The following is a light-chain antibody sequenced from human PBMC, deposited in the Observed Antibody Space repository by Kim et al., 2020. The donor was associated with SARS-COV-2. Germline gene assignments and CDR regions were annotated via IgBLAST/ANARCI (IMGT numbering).Light chain of an antibody. CDR3: QSYDSDLRGAMV. Sequence: VTIYSTGTNPTIGAAFDVHWYQHLPPTAPNLLLYGNSNRPSGVPDRFSGSKSGTSASLDITGLQIEDEAHYYCQSYDSDLRGAMVFGGGTQLTVL. CDR2: GNS. CDR1: NPTIGAAFD. V-gene: IGLV1-40*01. J-gene: IGLJ3*02.